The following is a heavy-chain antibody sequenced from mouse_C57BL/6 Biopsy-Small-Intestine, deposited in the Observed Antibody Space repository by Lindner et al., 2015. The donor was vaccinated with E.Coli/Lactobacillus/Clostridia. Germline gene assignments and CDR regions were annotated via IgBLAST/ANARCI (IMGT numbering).Heavy chain of an antibody. V-gene: IGHV14-2*01. CDR2: IDPGDGES. CDR3: AREFITTLGYYFDC. CDR1: GFNIRDYY. J-gene: IGHJ2*01. Sequence: VQLQESGADLVKPGASVKLSCTASGFNIRDYYIHWVKQKTDQGLEWIGRIDPGDGESKYAPKFQDKATITADTSSNTAYLQLSSLTSEASAVYYCAREFITTLGYYFDCWGHGTTLTVSS. D-gene: IGHD1-1*01.